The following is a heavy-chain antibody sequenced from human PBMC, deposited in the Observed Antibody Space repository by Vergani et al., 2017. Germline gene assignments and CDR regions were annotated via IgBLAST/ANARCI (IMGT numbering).Heavy chain of an antibody. J-gene: IGHJ6*03. V-gene: IGHV3-23*01. Sequence: EVHLLESGGGLVQPGGSLRLSCAASGFTFSSYAMSWVRQAPGKGLEWVSGISGSGESTHYADSVKGRFTISRDNSKNTLHVLMTSLRADDTAVYYCAKSGSTWYGYYYHMDVWGKGTTVTVSS. D-gene: IGHD6-13*01. CDR3: AKSGSTWYGYYYHMDV. CDR2: ISGSGEST. CDR1: GFTFSSYA.